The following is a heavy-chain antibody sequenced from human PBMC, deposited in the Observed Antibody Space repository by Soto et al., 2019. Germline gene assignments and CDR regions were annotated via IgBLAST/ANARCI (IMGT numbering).Heavy chain of an antibody. CDR1: GYIFVNYG. Sequence: QVQLVQSGDEVRKPGSSVKVSCKASGYIFVNYGIAWVRQAPGQGLEWMGWISPYSGNTHYASKVQGRLTMTTGTSTSTAYMALGSQTSEDTAVYYWAMADNYVTSTPQDVWGQGTTVTVSS. V-gene: IGHV1-18*01. CDR2: ISPYSGNT. D-gene: IGHD3-16*01. CDR3: AMADNYVTSTPQDV. J-gene: IGHJ6*02.